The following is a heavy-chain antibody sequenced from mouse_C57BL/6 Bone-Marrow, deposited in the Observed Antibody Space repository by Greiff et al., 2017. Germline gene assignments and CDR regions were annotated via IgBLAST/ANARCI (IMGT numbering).Heavy chain of an antibody. CDR3: AREKLYYGSTLDY. V-gene: IGHV1-42*01. CDR1: GYSFTGYY. D-gene: IGHD1-1*01. CDR2: INPSTGGT. J-gene: IGHJ2*01. Sequence: EVQLKESGPELVKPGASVKISCKASGYSFTGYYMNWVKQSPEKSLEWIGEINPSTGGTTYNQKFKAKATLTVDKSSSTAYMQLKSLTSEDSAVYYCAREKLYYGSTLDYWGQGTTLTVSS.